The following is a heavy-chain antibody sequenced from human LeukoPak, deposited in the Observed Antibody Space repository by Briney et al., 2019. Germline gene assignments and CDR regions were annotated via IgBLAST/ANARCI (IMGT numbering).Heavy chain of an antibody. J-gene: IGHJ3*02. V-gene: IGHV4-39*01. Sequence: SETLSLTCTVSGGSISTSGYYWGWIRQPPGKGLERIGILYYSGSTHYNSALKSRVTISVDTSKNQFFLNLRSVTAADTAVYYCARHTDGEGRYLQCPEADPDAFDIWGQGTMVTVSS. D-gene: IGHD3-10*01. CDR1: GGSISTSGYY. CDR2: LYYSGST. CDR3: ARHTDGEGRYLQCPEADPDAFDI.